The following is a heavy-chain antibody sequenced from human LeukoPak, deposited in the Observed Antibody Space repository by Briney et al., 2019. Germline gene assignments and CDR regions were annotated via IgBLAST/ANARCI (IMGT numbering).Heavy chain of an antibody. CDR3: ARGVVPNFDY. CDR1: GGSISSGSYY. V-gene: IGHV4-61*02. Sequence: TSETLSLTCTVSGGSISSGSYYWSWIRQPAGKGLEWIGRIYTTGSTNYNPSLKSRLTISVDTSKNQFSLKLRSVTAADTAVYYCARGVVPNFDYWGQGTLVTVSS. CDR2: IYTTGST. D-gene: IGHD2-2*01. J-gene: IGHJ4*02.